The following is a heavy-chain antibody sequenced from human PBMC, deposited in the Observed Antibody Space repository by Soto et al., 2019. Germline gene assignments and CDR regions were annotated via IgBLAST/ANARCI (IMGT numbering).Heavy chain of an antibody. J-gene: IGHJ4*02. CDR1: GFTFSSYG. Sequence: QVQLVESGGGVVQPGRPLRLSCAASGFTFSSYGMHWVRQAPGKGLEWVAVISYDGSNKYYADSVKGRFTISRDNSKNTLYLQMNSLRAEDTAVYYCARNPVTTASFDYWGQGTLVTVSS. CDR2: ISYDGSNK. D-gene: IGHD4-4*01. V-gene: IGHV3-30*03. CDR3: ARNPVTTASFDY.